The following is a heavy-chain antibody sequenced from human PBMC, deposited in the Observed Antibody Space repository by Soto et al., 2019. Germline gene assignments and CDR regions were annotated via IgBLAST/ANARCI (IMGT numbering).Heavy chain of an antibody. Sequence: SETLSLTCTVSGSSISSGDYYWSWIRQPPGKGLEWIGYIYYSGSTYYNPSLKSRVTISVDTSKNQFSLKLSSVTAADTAVYYCARVRANYYDSSGYGFQHWGQGTLVTVSS. V-gene: IGHV4-30-4*01. D-gene: IGHD3-22*01. J-gene: IGHJ1*01. CDR1: GSSISSGDYY. CDR3: ARVRANYYDSSGYGFQH. CDR2: IYYSGST.